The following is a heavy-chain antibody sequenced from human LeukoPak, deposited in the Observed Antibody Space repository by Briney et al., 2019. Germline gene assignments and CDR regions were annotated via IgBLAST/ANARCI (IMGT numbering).Heavy chain of an antibody. D-gene: IGHD4-17*01. J-gene: IGHJ6*03. CDR3: ARLTNYGDYFGYYYMDV. V-gene: IGHV3-21*01. CDR2: ISSSSYI. CDR1: GFTFSSYS. Sequence: GGSLRLSCAASGFTFSSYSMNWVRQAPGKGLEWVSSISSSSYIYYADSVKGRFTISRDNAKNSLYLQMNSLRAEDTAVYYCARLTNYGDYFGYYYMDVWGKGTTVTVSS.